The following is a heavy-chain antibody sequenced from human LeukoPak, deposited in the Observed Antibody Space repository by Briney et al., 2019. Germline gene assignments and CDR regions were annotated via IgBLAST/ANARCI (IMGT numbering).Heavy chain of an antibody. Sequence: SETLSLTCTASGGSVNSGNYYWTWIRQPAGKRLEWIGRIYTSGSTNYNPSLKSRVTISIDASKNQFSLRLSSVTAADTAVYYCTRGGELMNFWGQGTLVTVSS. J-gene: IGHJ4*02. CDR1: GGSVNSGNYY. V-gene: IGHV4-61*02. D-gene: IGHD1-26*01. CDR3: TRGGELMNF. CDR2: IYTSGST.